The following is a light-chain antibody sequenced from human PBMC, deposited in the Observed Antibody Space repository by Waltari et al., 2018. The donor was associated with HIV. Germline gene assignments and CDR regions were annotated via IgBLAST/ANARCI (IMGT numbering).Light chain of an antibody. J-gene: IGKJ1*01. CDR3: QQYGASPGT. CDR1: QIVSSAY. Sequence: IVLTQSPGTLSLSRGARATLSCRASQIVSSAYLDWYQHRPGQAPRLLIYGASTSAPGVPDRFSGNGFGADFTLTISRLGPEDFAMYYCQQYGASPGTFGQGARVEI. V-gene: IGKV3-20*01. CDR2: GAS.